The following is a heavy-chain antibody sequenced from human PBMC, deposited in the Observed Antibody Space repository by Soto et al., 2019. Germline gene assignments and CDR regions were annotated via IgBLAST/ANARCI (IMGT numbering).Heavy chain of an antibody. CDR1: GGSISSGGYY. CDR3: ARGRGRYSSGWSWFDP. J-gene: IGHJ5*02. Sequence: SETLSLTCTVSGGSISSGGYYWSWIRQHPGKGLEWIGYIYYSGSTYYNPSLKSRVTISVDTSKNQFSLKLSSVTAADTAVYYCARGRGRYSSGWSWFDPWGQGILVTVS. CDR2: IYYSGST. D-gene: IGHD6-19*01. V-gene: IGHV4-31*03.